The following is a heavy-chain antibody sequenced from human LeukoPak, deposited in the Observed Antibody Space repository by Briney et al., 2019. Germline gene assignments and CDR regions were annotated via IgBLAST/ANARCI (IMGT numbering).Heavy chain of an antibody. D-gene: IGHD1-1*01. V-gene: IGHV3-30*03. CDR3: ATEYDNLDDYFDY. CDR2: ISSDGSKK. Sequence: GRSLRLSCTASGFPFSVYGMHWVRQAPGKGPEWVAAISSDGSKKDYADSVKGRFSISRDKSKNTLYLQMNSLRPEDTAVYYCATEYDNLDDYFDYWGQGTLVIVSS. J-gene: IGHJ4*02. CDR1: GFPFSVYG.